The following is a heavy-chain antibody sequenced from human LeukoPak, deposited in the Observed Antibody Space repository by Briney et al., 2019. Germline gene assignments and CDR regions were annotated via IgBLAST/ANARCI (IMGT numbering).Heavy chain of an antibody. Sequence: GGSLRLSCAASGFAFDDYAMHWVRQAPGKGLEWVSGISWNSGSIGYADSVKGRFTISRDNAKNSLYLQMNSLRAEDTALYYCAKRDGDAFGIWGQGTMVTVSS. CDR2: ISWNSGSI. D-gene: IGHD5-24*01. V-gene: IGHV3-9*01. J-gene: IGHJ3*02. CDR1: GFAFDDYA. CDR3: AKRDGDAFGI.